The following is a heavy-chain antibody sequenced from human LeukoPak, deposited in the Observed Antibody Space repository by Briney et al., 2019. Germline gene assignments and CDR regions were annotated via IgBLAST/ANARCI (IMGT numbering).Heavy chain of an antibody. CDR1: GFTFSSYT. CDR3: TRDDQGFDY. Sequence: GGSLRLSCAASGFTFSSYTRNWVRQAPGKGLEWVSGISGSGDNAYYADSVKGRFTISRDNSKNTLYLQMNSLRAGDTTVYYCTRDDQGFDYWGQGTLVTVSS. CDR2: ISGSGDNA. V-gene: IGHV3-23*01. J-gene: IGHJ4*02.